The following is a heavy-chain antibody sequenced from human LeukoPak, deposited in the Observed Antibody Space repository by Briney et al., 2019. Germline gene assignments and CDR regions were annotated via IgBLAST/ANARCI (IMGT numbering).Heavy chain of an antibody. CDR2: IFDSGSA. J-gene: IGHJ4*02. V-gene: IGHV4-59*08. CDR3: ARLGMIRGVIIMSIGYYFDY. CDR1: GGPISSYY. Sequence: SETLSLTCTVSGGPISSYYWGWIRQPPEKGLQWIGYIFDSGSATYNPSLKSRVTISLDTSKNQISLKLSSVTAADTAVYYCARLGMIRGVIIMSIGYYFDYWGQGTLVTVSS. D-gene: IGHD3-10*01.